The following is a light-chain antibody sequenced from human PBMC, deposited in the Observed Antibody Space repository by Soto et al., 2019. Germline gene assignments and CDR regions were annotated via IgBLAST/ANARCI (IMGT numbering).Light chain of an antibody. CDR1: QTISTW. CDR3: QHYNSYPWT. CDR2: KAS. V-gene: IGKV1-5*03. Sequence: DIQMTQSPSALSASVGDRFTSTFRASQTISTWLAWYQQKPGKAPKLLIYKASILESGVPSRFSGSGSGTEFTLTISSLQPGDYATYYCQHYNSYPWTFGQGTKVDIK. J-gene: IGKJ1*01.